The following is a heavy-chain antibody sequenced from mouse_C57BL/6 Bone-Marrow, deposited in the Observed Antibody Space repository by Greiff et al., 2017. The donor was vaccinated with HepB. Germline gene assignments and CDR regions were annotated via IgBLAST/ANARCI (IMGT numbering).Heavy chain of an antibody. V-gene: IGHV1-76*01. CDR2: IYPGSGNT. CDR1: GYTFTDYY. D-gene: IGHD2-4*01. CDR3: ARGGDYEEAY. J-gene: IGHJ3*01. Sequence: VQLQQSGAELLRPGASVTLSCKASGYTFTDYYINWVKQRPGQGLEWIARIYPGSGNTYYNEKFKGKATLTAEKSSSTAYMQLSSLTSEDSAVYFCARGGDYEEAYWGQGTRVTVSA.